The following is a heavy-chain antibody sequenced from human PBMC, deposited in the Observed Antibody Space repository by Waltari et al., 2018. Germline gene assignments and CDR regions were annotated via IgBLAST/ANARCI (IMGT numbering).Heavy chain of an antibody. D-gene: IGHD3-10*02. Sequence: EALLLESGGGLVQPGESLRLSCTASGISFNNYAINWVRQAPGKGLECVSGSSAGGVVTYYADSVAGRFSISRDRCSNTVYLQLSRLKPEDTAVYYCAKDRCSSSSCPDYFYYTMDVWGQGTTVTVS. CDR1: GISFNNYA. CDR3: AKDRCSSSSCPDYFYYTMDV. CDR2: SSAGGVVT. V-gene: IGHV3-23*01. J-gene: IGHJ6*02.